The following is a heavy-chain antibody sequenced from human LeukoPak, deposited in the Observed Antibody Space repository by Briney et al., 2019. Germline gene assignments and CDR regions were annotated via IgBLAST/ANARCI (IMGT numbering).Heavy chain of an antibody. CDR2: IIPIFGAA. V-gene: IGHV1-69*13. D-gene: IGHD2-15*01. CDR1: GGTFSSYA. Sequence: SVKVSCKASGGTFSSYAISWVRQAPGQGLEWMGGIIPIFGAANYAQKFQGRVTITADESTSTAYMEPSSLRSEDTAVYYCARKGSHCSGGSCFYGMDVWGQGTTVTVSS. CDR3: ARKGSHCSGGSCFYGMDV. J-gene: IGHJ6*02.